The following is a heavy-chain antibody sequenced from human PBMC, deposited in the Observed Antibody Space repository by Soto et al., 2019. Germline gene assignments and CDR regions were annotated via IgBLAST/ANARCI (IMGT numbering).Heavy chain of an antibody. CDR3: ARGLASYDFWTGYRVNYYFMDV. D-gene: IGHD3-3*01. J-gene: IGHJ6*04. CDR2: INHSGSA. V-gene: IGHV4-34*02. CDR1: GGSFSGYY. Sequence: QAHLQQWGAGLLDPSETLSLTCAVYGGSFSGYYWTWVRQPPGKGLEWIGEINHSGSANYRPSLKSRVTISVDTSKSQFSLKLSSVTAADTAVYYCARGLASYDFWTGYRVNYYFMDVWGKGTTVTVSS.